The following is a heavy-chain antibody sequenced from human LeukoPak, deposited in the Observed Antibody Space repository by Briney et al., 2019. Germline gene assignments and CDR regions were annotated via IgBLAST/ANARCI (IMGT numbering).Heavy chain of an antibody. D-gene: IGHD3-22*01. J-gene: IGHJ4*02. CDR1: GFTFSSYA. V-gene: IGHV3-23*01. CDR2: ISGSGGST. CDR3: AKTAEYYYDSSGPSDY. Sequence: GGSLRLSCAASGFTFSSYAMSWVRQAPGKGLEWVSAISGSGGSTYYADPVKGRFTISRDNSKNTLYLQMNSLRAEDTAVYYCAKTAEYYYDSSGPSDYWGQGTLVTVSS.